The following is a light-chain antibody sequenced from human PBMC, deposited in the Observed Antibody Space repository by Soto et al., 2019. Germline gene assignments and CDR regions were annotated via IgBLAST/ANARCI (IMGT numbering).Light chain of an antibody. CDR3: QQDSSYDMWS. Sequence: DIQMTQSTSTLSASVGDRVTITCRASQGISKWLAWYQQKPGKAPKLLIYGASSLENGVPSRFSGCGSGTELTLTISSPQPNDFETHFCQQDSSYDMWSFGRGTKVDLK. J-gene: IGKJ1*01. V-gene: IGKV1-5*01. CDR1: QGISKW. CDR2: GAS.